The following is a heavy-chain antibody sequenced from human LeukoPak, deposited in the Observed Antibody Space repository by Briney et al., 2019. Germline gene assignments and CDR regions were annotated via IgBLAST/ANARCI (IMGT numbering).Heavy chain of an antibody. V-gene: IGHV1-2*02. CDR3: AREAPPYYDILTGYYNVRYFDY. Sequence: ASVKVSCKASGYTFTGYYMHWVRQAPGQGLEWMGWINPNSGGTNYAQKFQGRVTMTRDTSISTAYMELSRLRSDDTAVYYCAREAPPYYDILTGYYNVRYFDYWGQGTLVTVSS. CDR1: GYTFTGYY. D-gene: IGHD3-9*01. CDR2: INPNSGGT. J-gene: IGHJ4*02.